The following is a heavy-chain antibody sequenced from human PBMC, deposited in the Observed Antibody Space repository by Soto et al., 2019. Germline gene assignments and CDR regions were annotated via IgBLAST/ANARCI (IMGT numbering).Heavy chain of an antibody. CDR1: GFTFSSYS. Sequence: EVQLVESGGGLVKPGGSLRLSCAASGFTFSSYSMNWVRQAPGKGLEWVSSISSSSSYIYYADSVKGRFTISRDNAKNSLYLQMNSLRAEDTAVYYCARDRWSGYLYYYGMDVWGQGTTVTVSS. D-gene: IGHD3-3*01. CDR2: ISSSSSYI. J-gene: IGHJ6*02. V-gene: IGHV3-21*01. CDR3: ARDRWSGYLYYYGMDV.